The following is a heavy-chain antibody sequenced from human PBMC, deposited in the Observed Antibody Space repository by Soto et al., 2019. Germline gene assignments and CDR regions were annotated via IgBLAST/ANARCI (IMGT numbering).Heavy chain of an antibody. CDR3: ARGGAGYCSGGSGYLGDY. J-gene: IGHJ4*02. CDR1: GGTFSSYA. CDR2: IIPIFGTA. D-gene: IGHD2-15*01. Sequence: QVQLVQSGAEVKKPGSSVKVSCKASGGTFSSYAISWVRQAPGQGLEWMGGIIPIFGTANYAQKFQGRVTITADESTSTAYMERSSLRSEDTAVYYCARGGAGYCSGGSGYLGDYWGQGTLVTVSS. V-gene: IGHV1-69*01.